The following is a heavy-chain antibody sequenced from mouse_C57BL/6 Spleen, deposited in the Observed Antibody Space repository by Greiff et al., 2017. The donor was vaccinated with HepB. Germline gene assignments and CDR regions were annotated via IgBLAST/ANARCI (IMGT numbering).Heavy chain of an antibody. Sequence: VQLQQSGAELARPGASVKLSCKASGYTFTSYGISWVKQRTGQGLEWIGEIYPRSGNTYYNEKLKGKATLTADKSSSTAYMELRSLTSEDSAVYFCARSDYDDEGYAMDYWGQGTSGTVSS. D-gene: IGHD2-4*01. CDR1: GYTFTSYG. V-gene: IGHV1-81*01. CDR3: ARSDYDDEGYAMDY. CDR2: IYPRSGNT. J-gene: IGHJ4*01.